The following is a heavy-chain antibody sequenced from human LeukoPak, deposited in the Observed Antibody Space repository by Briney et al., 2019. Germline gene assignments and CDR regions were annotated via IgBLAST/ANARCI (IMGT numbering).Heavy chain of an antibody. J-gene: IGHJ4*02. D-gene: IGHD4-17*01. CDR3: ARGGDYGDLFDW. CDR1: GGPIRSYY. CDR2: IHYSGST. V-gene: IGHV4-59*01. Sequence: PSETLSLTCTVSGGPIRSYYWSWMRQPPGKGLEWIGNIHYSGSTNYNPSLKSRVTISVDTSKNQFSLKLSSVTAADTAVYYCARGGDYGDLFDWWGQGTLVTVSS.